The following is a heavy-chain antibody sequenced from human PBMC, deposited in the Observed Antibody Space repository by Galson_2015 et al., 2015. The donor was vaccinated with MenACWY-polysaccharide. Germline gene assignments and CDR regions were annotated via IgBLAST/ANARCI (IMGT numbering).Heavy chain of an antibody. CDR2: ITGSGGST. Sequence: SLRLSCAASGFTFSTYGMSWVRQAPGKGLEWVSAITGSGGSTYYADSVKGWFTISRDNSKNTVYLQMNSLRAEDTAVYYCAKGGSCSGGSCSGWFDPWGQGTLVTVSS. J-gene: IGHJ5*02. CDR3: AKGGSCSGGSCSGWFDP. CDR1: GFTFSTYG. D-gene: IGHD2-15*01. V-gene: IGHV3-23*01.